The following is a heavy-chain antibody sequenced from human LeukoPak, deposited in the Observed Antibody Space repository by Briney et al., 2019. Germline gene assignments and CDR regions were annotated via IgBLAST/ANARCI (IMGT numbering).Heavy chain of an antibody. Sequence: ASVKVSCKASGYTFTSYGISWMRQAPGQGLEWMGWISAYNGNTNYAQKLQGRVTMTTDTSTSAAYMELRSLRSDDTAVYYCARDRGVGGYGMDVWGQGTTVSVSS. CDR3: ARDRGVGGYGMDV. D-gene: IGHD3-3*01. CDR1: GYTFTSYG. V-gene: IGHV1-18*01. J-gene: IGHJ6*02. CDR2: ISAYNGNT.